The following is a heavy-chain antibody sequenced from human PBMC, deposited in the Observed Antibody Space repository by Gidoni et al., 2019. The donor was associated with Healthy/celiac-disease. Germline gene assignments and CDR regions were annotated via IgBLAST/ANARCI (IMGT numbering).Heavy chain of an antibody. V-gene: IGHV4-61*02. D-gene: IGHD1-7*01. CDR2: IYTSGST. Sequence: WSWIRQPAGKGLEWIGRIYTSGSTNYNPALKRRVTISVDTSKNQFSLKLSSVTAADTAVYYCARADRITGTTLGACDIWGQGTMVTVSS. J-gene: IGHJ3*02. CDR3: ARADRITGTTLGACDI.